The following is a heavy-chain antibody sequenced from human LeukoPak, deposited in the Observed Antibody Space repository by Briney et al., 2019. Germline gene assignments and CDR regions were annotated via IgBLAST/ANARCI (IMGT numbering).Heavy chain of an antibody. V-gene: IGHV3-21*04. CDR2: ISSSSSYI. CDR1: GFTFSSHI. Sequence: GGSLRLSCAASGFTFSSHIMSWVRQAPGKGLEWVSSISSSSSYIYYADSVKGRFTISRDNAKHSLYLQMNSLRAEDTALYYCAKDMDGIPAAAFDYWGQGTLVTVSS. CDR3: AKDMDGIPAAAFDY. D-gene: IGHD2-2*01. J-gene: IGHJ4*02.